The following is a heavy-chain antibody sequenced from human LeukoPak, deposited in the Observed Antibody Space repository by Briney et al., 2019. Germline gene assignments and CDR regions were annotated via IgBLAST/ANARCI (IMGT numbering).Heavy chain of an antibody. CDR1: GFTFSSYC. J-gene: IGHJ4*02. CDR3: AKEAYNYYDSSGYLFGY. Sequence: GGSLRLSCAASGFTFSSYCMHWVRQAPGKGLEWVAVIWYDGSNKYYADSVKGRFTISRDNSKNTLYLQMNSLRAEDTAVYYCAKEAYNYYDSSGYLFGYWGQGTLVTVSS. CDR2: IWYDGSNK. V-gene: IGHV3-33*06. D-gene: IGHD3-22*01.